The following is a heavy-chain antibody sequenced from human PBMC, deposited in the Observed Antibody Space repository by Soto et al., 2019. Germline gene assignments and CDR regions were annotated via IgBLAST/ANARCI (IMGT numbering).Heavy chain of an antibody. CDR3: ERPTLMDFFDI. J-gene: IGHJ3*02. V-gene: IGHV5-51*01. D-gene: IGHD1-26*01. CDR2: IYPGDSRT. Sequence: GESLKISCKGSGYSFSNYWIAWVRQMPGKGLEWMGIIYPGDSRTKYSPSFQGQVTFSADKSISTAYLQWSSLKASDTAMYYCERPTLMDFFDIWGQGTMVTV. CDR1: GYSFSNYW.